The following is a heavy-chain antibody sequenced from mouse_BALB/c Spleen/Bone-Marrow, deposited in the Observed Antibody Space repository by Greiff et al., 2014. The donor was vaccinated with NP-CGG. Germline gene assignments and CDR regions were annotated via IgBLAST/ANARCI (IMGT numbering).Heavy chain of an antibody. CDR3: ARRRDYDYFDY. V-gene: IGHV5-6*01. CDR2: ISSGGSYT. CDR1: GFTFSSYG. D-gene: IGHD2-4*01. J-gene: IGHJ2*01. Sequence: EVQLQQSGGDLVKPGGSLKLSCAASGFTFSSYGMSWVRQIPDKRLEWVATISSGGSYTFYPDSVKGRFTISRDNAKNTLNLQMTSLKSEDTAMYYCARRRDYDYFDYWGKGTTLTVSS.